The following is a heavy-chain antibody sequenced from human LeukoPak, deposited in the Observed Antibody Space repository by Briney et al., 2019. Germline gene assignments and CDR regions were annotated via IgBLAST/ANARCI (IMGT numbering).Heavy chain of an antibody. CDR1: GFTFSSYG. CDR2: ISYDGSNK. V-gene: IGHV3-30*18. J-gene: IGHJ4*02. CDR3: AKDLPTHAYYYDSVPTGYFDY. D-gene: IGHD3-22*01. Sequence: GRSLRLSCAASGFTFSSYGMHWVRQAPGKGLEWVAVISYDGSNKYYADSVKGRFTISRDNSKNTLYLQMNSLRAEDTAVYYCAKDLPTHAYYYDSVPTGYFDYWGQGTLVTVSS.